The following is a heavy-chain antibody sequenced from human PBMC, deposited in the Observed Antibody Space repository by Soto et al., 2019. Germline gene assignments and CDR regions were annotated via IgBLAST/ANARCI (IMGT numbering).Heavy chain of an antibody. D-gene: IGHD4-17*01. V-gene: IGHV1-3*01. CDR3: ARLAFIRPHYYYYGMDV. CDR2: INAGNGNT. J-gene: IGHJ6*02. Sequence: GASVKVSCKASGYTFTSYAMHWVRQAPGQRLEWMGWINAGNGNTKYSQKFQGRVTITRDTSASTAYMELSSLRSEDTAVYYCARLAFIRPHYYYYGMDVWGQGTTVTVSS. CDR1: GYTFTSYA.